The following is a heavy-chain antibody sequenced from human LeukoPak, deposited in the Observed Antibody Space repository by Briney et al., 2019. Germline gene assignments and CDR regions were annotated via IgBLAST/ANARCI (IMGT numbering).Heavy chain of an antibody. J-gene: IGHJ4*02. CDR2: ISGSGGST. D-gene: IGHD5/OR15-5a*01. CDR3: AKDQAGGSVLFDY. V-gene: IGHV3-23*01. CDR1: GFTFSSYA. Sequence: GGSLRLSCAASGFTFSSYAMSWVRQAPGKGLEWVSAISGSGGSTYYADSVKGRFTISRGNSKNTLYLQMNSLRAEDTAVYYCAKDQAGGSVLFDYWGQGTLVIVSS.